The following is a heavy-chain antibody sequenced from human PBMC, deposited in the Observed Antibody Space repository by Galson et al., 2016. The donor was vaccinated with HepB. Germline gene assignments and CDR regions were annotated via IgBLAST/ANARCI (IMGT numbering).Heavy chain of an antibody. CDR1: GYTFTSYG. CDR3: ARIGPTGYLSD. Sequence: SVKVSCKASGYTFTSYGLNWVRQAPGRGLEWMGYISGFNGISVYGPRFQGRVTMTTDTSTRTAYMELRSLRSDDTATYCCARIGPTGYLSDWGQGTLVTVSS. V-gene: IGHV1-18*01. D-gene: IGHD1-1*01. J-gene: IGHJ4*02. CDR2: ISGFNGIS.